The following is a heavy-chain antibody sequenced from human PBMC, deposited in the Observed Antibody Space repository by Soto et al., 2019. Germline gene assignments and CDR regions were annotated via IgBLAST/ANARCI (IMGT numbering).Heavy chain of an antibody. V-gene: IGHV4-34*01. D-gene: IGHD6-13*01. Sequence: SETLSLTCAVYGGSFSGYYWSWIRQPPGKGLEWIGEINHSGSTNYNPSLKSRVTISVDTSKNQFSLKLSSVTAADTAVYYCARGRAAARSGNYDYWGQGTLVTVSS. J-gene: IGHJ4*02. CDR3: ARGRAAARSGNYDY. CDR1: GGSFSGYY. CDR2: INHSGST.